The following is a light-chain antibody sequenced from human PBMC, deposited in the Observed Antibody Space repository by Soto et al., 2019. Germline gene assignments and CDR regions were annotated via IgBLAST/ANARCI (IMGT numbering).Light chain of an antibody. CDR3: QQSYHTPYT. CDR1: QSISSY. V-gene: IGKV1-39*01. J-gene: IGKJ2*01. Sequence: DIQMTQSPTSLSASARDRVTITCRAGQSISSYLNWYQQKAGRAPKLLIYAAYRLQSGVPSRFSGSGFGRNFSLTITSLQPEDFATYYCQQSYHTPYTFGQGTNLEIK. CDR2: AAY.